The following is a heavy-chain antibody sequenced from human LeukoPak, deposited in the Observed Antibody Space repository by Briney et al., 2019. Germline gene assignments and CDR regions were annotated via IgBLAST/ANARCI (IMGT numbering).Heavy chain of an antibody. V-gene: IGHV1-2*02. CDR3: ARDGLGSGTSYDY. CDR2: INPNTGGT. J-gene: IGHJ4*02. Sequence: ASVKVSCKASGYTFTGYYMHWVRQAPGQGPEWMGWINPNTGGTNYAQNFQGRVTMTRDTSSSTAYMGLSRLRSDDTAVYYCARDGLGSGTSYDYWGQGTLVTVSS. D-gene: IGHD3-10*01. CDR1: GYTFTGYY.